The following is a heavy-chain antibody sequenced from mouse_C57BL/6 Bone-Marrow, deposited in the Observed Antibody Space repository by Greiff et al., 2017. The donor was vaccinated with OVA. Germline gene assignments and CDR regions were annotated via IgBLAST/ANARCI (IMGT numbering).Heavy chain of an antibody. D-gene: IGHD1-1*01. CDR2: FYPGSGSI. V-gene: IGHV1-62-2*01. CDR1: GYTFTEYT. J-gene: IGHJ2*01. Sequence: VQLQESGAELVKPGASVKLSCKASGYTFTEYTIHWVKQRSGQGLEWIGWFYPGSGSIKYNEKFKDKATLTADKSSSTVYMELSRLTSEDSAVYFCARHEDHPYYGSSYYYFDYWGQGTTLTVSS. CDR3: ARHEDHPYYGSSYYYFDY.